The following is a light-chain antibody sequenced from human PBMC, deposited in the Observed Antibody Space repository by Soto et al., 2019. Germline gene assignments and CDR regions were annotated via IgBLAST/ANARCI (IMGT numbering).Light chain of an antibody. J-gene: IGLJ1*01. CDR1: SSNIGAGYD. CDR3: QSYDSSLSGV. CDR2: GNS. Sequence: QSLLTQPPSVSGAPGQRVTISCTGSSSNIGAGYDVHWYQQFPGTAPKLLIYGNSNRPSGVSDRFSGSKSGTSASLAITGLRAEDEADYYCQSYDSSLSGVFGSGTKVTVL. V-gene: IGLV1-40*01.